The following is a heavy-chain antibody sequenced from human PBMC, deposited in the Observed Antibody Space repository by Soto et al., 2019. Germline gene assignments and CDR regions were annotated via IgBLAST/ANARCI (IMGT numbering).Heavy chain of an antibody. CDR2: MYNTGST. J-gene: IGHJ6*02. V-gene: IGHV4-59*01. Sequence: PETLSLTCTVSGGSISGYYWSGIRQPPENGLKWIGYMYNTGSTVYNPSFKSRVTISVDTSKNQFSLKLNSVTAADTAVYYCARDLWGYCGTDCYPLDVWGQGTTVTVSS. CDR1: GGSISGYY. D-gene: IGHD2-21*02. CDR3: ARDLWGYCGTDCYPLDV.